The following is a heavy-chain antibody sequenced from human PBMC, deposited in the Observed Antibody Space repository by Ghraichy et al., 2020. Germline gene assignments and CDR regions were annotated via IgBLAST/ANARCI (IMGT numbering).Heavy chain of an antibody. V-gene: IGHV3-11*01. Sequence: GGSLRLSCAASGFTFSDYYMSWIRQAPGKGLEWVSYISSSGSTIYYADSVKGRFTISRDNAKNSLYLQMNSLRAEDTAVYYCAREGRLWFGELLPPGFIDYWGQGTLVTVSS. CDR2: ISSSGSTI. CDR3: AREGRLWFGELLPPGFIDY. D-gene: IGHD3-10*01. J-gene: IGHJ4*02. CDR1: GFTFSDYY.